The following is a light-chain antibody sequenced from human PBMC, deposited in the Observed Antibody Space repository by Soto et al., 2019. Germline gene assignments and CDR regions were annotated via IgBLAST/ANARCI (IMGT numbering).Light chain of an antibody. V-gene: IGKV1-39*01. Sequence: IQMTQSPSSLSASVGGSVTITCRASQSIGTYLNWYQQESGRAPKLLICAASSLQSGVPSRFSGSGSGVNFTLSVSNLQPGDFATYYCQQTFSVPPTFGGGTKVDLK. J-gene: IGKJ4*01. CDR2: AAS. CDR1: QSIGTY. CDR3: QQTFSVPPT.